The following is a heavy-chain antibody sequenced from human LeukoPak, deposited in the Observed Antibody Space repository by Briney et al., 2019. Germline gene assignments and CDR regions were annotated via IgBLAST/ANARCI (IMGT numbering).Heavy chain of an antibody. CDR1: GFTFSSYG. Sequence: GRSLRLSCAASGFTFSSYGMHWVRQAPGKGLEWVAVIWYDGSNKYYADSVKGRFTISRDNSKNTLYLQMNSLRAEDTAVYYCAKDNFVAGSDYWGQGTLVTVSS. CDR2: IWYDGSNK. V-gene: IGHV3-33*06. J-gene: IGHJ4*02. D-gene: IGHD6-19*01. CDR3: AKDNFVAGSDY.